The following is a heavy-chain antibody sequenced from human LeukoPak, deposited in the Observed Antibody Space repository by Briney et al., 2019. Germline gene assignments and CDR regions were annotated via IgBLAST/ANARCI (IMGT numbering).Heavy chain of an antibody. V-gene: IGHV3-23*01. Sequence: GGSLRLSCAASGFSFSNYAMSWVRQAPGKGLEWVSGISGSDSSTYYPDSVKGRFTISRDNSKNTLYLQMNSLRAEDTAVYYCAKGYSSSSRFDSWGQGTLVTVSS. CDR2: ISGSDSST. D-gene: IGHD6-6*01. CDR1: GFSFSNYA. CDR3: AKGYSSSSRFDS. J-gene: IGHJ4*02.